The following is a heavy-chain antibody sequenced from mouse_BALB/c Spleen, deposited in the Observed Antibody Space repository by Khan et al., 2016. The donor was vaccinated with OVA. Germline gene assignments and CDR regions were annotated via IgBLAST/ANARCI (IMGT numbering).Heavy chain of an antibody. Sequence: EVKLEESGPGLVKPSQSLSLTCTVTGYSITSDYAWNWIRQFPGNKLEWMGYISYSGSTSYNPSLKSRISITRDTSKNQFFLQLNSVTTEDTATYYCASGFITTVVVPFDYWCQGTTLTVSS. V-gene: IGHV3-2*02. CDR2: ISYSGST. J-gene: IGHJ2*01. CDR3: ASGFITTVVVPFDY. D-gene: IGHD1-1*01. CDR1: GYSITSDYA.